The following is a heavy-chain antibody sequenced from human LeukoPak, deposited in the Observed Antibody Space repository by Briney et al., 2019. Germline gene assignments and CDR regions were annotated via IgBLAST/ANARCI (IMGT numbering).Heavy chain of an antibody. CDR2: IDHSGST. Sequence: PSETLSLTCTVSGGSISSYYWSWIRQPPGKGLEWIGEIDHSGSTNYNPSLKSRATISVDTSKNQFSLKLSSVTAADTAVYYCARGPRRVAAAGNRPGAFDIWGQGTMVTVSS. CDR1: GGSISSYY. D-gene: IGHD6-13*01. V-gene: IGHV4-34*01. J-gene: IGHJ3*02. CDR3: ARGPRRVAAAGNRPGAFDI.